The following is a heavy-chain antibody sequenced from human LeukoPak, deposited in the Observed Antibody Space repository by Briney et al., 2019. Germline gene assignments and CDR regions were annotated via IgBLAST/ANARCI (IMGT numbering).Heavy chain of an antibody. CDR2: MNPNSGNT. CDR1: GYTFTSYD. V-gene: IGHV1-8*01. D-gene: IGHD3-3*01. Sequence: ASVKVSCKASGYTFTSYDINWVRQATGQGLEWVGWMNPNSGNTGYAQKFQGRVTMTRNTSISTAYMEPSSLRSEDTAVYYCARGRITIFGRATGYYYGMDVWGQGTTVTVSS. CDR3: ARGRITIFGRATGYYYGMDV. J-gene: IGHJ6*02.